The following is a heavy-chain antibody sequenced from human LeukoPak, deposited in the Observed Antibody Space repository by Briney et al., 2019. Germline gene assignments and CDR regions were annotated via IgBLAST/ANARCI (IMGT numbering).Heavy chain of an antibody. Sequence: PGRSLRLSCAASGFTFSSYAMHWVRQAPGKGLEWVAVISYDGSNKYYADSVKGRFTISRDNSKNTPYLQMNSLRAEDTAVYYCAREKNRNYFDYWGQGTLVTVSS. CDR3: AREKNRNYFDY. CDR2: ISYDGSNK. V-gene: IGHV3-30*04. CDR1: GFTFSSYA. D-gene: IGHD1-14*01. J-gene: IGHJ4*02.